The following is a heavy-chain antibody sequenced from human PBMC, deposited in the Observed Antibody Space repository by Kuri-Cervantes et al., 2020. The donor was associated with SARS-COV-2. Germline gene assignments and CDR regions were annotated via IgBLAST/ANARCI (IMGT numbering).Heavy chain of an antibody. V-gene: IGHV3-21*01. D-gene: IGHD6-6*01. CDR3: ARGGLGGQLVDGMDV. CDR2: ISGSSSYI. CDR1: GFTFSSYS. Sequence: GESLKISCAASGFTFSSYSMNWVRQAPGKGLEWVSSISGSSSYIYYADSVKGRFTISRDNAKNSLYLQMNSLRAEDTAVYYCARGGLGGQLVDGMDVWGQGTTVTVSS. J-gene: IGHJ6*02.